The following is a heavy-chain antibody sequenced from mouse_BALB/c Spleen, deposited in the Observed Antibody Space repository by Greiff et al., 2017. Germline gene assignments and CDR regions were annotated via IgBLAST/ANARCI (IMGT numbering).Heavy chain of an antibody. J-gene: IGHJ4*01. CDR3: ARGLWSYAMDY. V-gene: IGHV1-54*02. CDR2: INPGSGGT. D-gene: IGHD1-1*02. Sequence: VQLQQSGAELVRPGTSVKVSCKASGYAFTNYLIEWVKQRPGQGLEWIGVINPGSGGTNYNEKFQGKATITADTSSNTAYLQLSSLTSEDTAVYYCARGLWSYAMDYWGQGTSVTVSS. CDR1: GYAFTNYL.